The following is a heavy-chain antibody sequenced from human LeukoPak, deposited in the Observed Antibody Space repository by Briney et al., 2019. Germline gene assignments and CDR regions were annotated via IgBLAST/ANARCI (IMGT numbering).Heavy chain of an antibody. CDR1: GGTFSSYA. CDR2: IIPILGIA. J-gene: IGHJ4*02. V-gene: IGHV1-69*04. Sequence: SVKVSCKASGGTFSSYAISWVRQAPGQGLEWMGRIIPILGIANYAQKFQGRVTITADKSTSTAYMELSSLRSEDTAVYYCARALTRLPVDYWGQGPLVTVSS. CDR3: ARALTRLPVDY. D-gene: IGHD4-11*01.